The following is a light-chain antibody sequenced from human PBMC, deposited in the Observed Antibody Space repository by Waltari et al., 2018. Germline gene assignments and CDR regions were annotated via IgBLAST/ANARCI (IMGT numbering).Light chain of an antibody. CDR1: QPISSW. V-gene: IGKV1-5*01. J-gene: IGKJ1*01. CDR2: DAS. Sequence: DIKMTQSPSTLSASVGDSVTITCRANQPISSWLAWYQQKPGKAPRLLIYDASILESGVPSRFSGSASGTEFTLSINSLQPDDFACYYCQQYNSYSWTFGQGTKVEIK. CDR3: QQYNSYSWT.